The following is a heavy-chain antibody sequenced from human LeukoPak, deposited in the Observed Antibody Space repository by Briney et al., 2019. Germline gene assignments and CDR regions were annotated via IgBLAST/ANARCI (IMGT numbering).Heavy chain of an antibody. V-gene: IGHV7-4-1*02. J-gene: IGHJ3*02. D-gene: IGHD5-18*01. CDR2: INTNTGNP. Sequence: ASVKVSCTASGYTFTSYAMNWVRQAPGQGLEWMGWINTNTGNPTYAQGFTGRFVFSLDTSVSTAYLQISSLKAEDTAVYYCASPPHTATDAFDIWGQGTMVTVSS. CDR1: GYTFTSYA. CDR3: ASPPHTATDAFDI.